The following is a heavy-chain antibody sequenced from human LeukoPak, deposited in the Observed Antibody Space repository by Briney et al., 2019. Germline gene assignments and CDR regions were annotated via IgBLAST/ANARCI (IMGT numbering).Heavy chain of an antibody. Sequence: GGSLRLSCAASGFTFSSYSMNWVRQAPGKGLEWVSSISSSSSYIYYADSVKGRFTISRDNAKNSLYLQMNSLRAEDTAVYYCARDGGLYCSGGSYYYPTTAYYYGMDVWGQGTTVTVSS. D-gene: IGHD2-15*01. CDR3: ARDGGLYCSGGSYYYPTTAYYYGMDV. V-gene: IGHV3-21*01. CDR1: GFTFSSYS. J-gene: IGHJ6*02. CDR2: ISSSSSYI.